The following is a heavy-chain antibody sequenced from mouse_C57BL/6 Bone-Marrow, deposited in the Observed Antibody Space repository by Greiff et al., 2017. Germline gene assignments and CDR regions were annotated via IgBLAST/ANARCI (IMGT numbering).Heavy chain of an antibody. CDR3: ARSDYYGSPFAY. CDR2: INPSNGGT. Sequence: QVQLQQPGTELVKPGASVKLSCKASGYTFTSYWMHWVKQRPGQGLEWIGNINPSNGGTNYNEKFKGKATLTVDKSSSTAYMQLSSLTSEDSAVYYCARSDYYGSPFAYWGQGTLVTVSA. CDR1: GYTFTSYW. V-gene: IGHV1-53*01. J-gene: IGHJ3*01. D-gene: IGHD1-1*01.